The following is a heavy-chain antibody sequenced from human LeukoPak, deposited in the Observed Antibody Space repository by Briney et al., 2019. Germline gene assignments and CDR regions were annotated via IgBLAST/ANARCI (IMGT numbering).Heavy chain of an antibody. CDR3: ARAGVVGANTGFDYYMDV. J-gene: IGHJ6*03. Sequence: PSETLSLTCAVSAGSFSGYYWSWVRQPPGKGLEWIGEINRSGSTNYNPSLKSRVSISVDRSKNQFSLRVKSVTAADTAVYYCARAGVVGANTGFDYYMDVWGRGTTVTVSS. D-gene: IGHD1-26*01. V-gene: IGHV4-34*01. CDR2: INRSGST. CDR1: AGSFSGYY.